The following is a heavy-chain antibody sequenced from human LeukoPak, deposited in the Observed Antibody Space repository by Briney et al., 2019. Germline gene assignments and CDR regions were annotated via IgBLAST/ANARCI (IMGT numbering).Heavy chain of an antibody. CDR1: GYTFTGYY. CDR2: INPNSGGT. Sequence: ASVKVSCKASGYTFTGYYMHWVRQAPGQGLEWMGWINPNSGGTNYAQKFQGRVAMTRDTSISTAYMELSRLRSDDTAVYYCARGPFAAAALVEDYWGQGTLVTVSS. CDR3: ARGPFAAAALVEDY. V-gene: IGHV1-2*02. D-gene: IGHD6-13*01. J-gene: IGHJ4*02.